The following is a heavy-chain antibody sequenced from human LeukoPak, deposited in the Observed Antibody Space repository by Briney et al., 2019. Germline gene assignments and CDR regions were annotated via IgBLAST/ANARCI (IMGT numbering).Heavy chain of an antibody. V-gene: IGHV3-21*01. Sequence: GGSLRLSCAASGFTFSSYSMNWVRQAPGKGLEWVSSISRSSSYIYYADSLKGRFTISRDNAKNSLYLQMNSLRAEDTAVYYCAREIYSYGLYYFDYWGQGTLVTVSS. CDR1: GFTFSSYS. D-gene: IGHD5-18*01. CDR2: ISRSSSYI. J-gene: IGHJ4*02. CDR3: AREIYSYGLYYFDY.